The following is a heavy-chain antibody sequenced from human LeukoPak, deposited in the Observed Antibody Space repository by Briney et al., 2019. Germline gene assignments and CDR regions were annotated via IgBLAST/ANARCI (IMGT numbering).Heavy chain of an antibody. Sequence: GGSLRLSCAASEFTFSSYGMHWVRQAPGKGLDWVAVISNDGSKKYYADSVKGRFTISRDNSKNTLSLQVSSLRTEDTAVYYCAKDRYSYAFEYSDSWGQGTLVTVSS. V-gene: IGHV3-30*18. CDR1: EFTFSSYG. D-gene: IGHD5-18*01. CDR2: ISNDGSKK. J-gene: IGHJ4*02. CDR3: AKDRYSYAFEYSDS.